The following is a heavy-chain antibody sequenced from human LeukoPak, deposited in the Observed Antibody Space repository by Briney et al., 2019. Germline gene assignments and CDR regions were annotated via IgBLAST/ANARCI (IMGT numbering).Heavy chain of an antibody. CDR1: GYAFTVHY. J-gene: IGHJ6*03. CDR3: ARLDRNYYYLDV. Sequence: ASVNVSCKTSGYAFTVHYMNWVRQAPGQGLEWMGRINPTTGVANYAQKFQGRITVTRDTSINTAYMELSSLTSDDTAVYYCARLDRNYYYLDVWGQGTTVTVSS. CDR2: INPTTGVA. D-gene: IGHD1-1*01. V-gene: IGHV1-2*06.